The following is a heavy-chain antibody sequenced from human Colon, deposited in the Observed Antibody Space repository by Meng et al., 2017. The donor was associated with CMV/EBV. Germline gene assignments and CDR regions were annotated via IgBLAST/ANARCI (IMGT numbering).Heavy chain of an antibody. CDR1: GFTFRSYS. Sequence: GGSLRLSCAASGFTFRSYSMNWVRQAPGKGLEWVSYISSSSSTIHYADSVKGRFTISRDNAKNSLYLQMNSLRAEDTAVYYCARDSTSSYHWRILDVFDIWGQGTMVTVSS. D-gene: IGHD3-22*01. CDR3: ARDSTSSYHWRILDVFDI. J-gene: IGHJ3*02. CDR2: ISSSSSTI. V-gene: IGHV3-48*04.